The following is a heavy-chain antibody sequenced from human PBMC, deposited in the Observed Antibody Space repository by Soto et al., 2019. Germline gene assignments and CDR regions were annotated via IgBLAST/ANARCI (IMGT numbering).Heavy chain of an antibody. Sequence: EVHLLESGCGLVQPGGSLRLSCAASGFTFSSYSMIWVRQAPGKGMECVSIIFVGGGDIYYPESVKGRFTIYRDNSRDTLYLELNSLRDEDTAVYYCVRVRFGELFWCQGTLVTVSS. J-gene: IGHJ4*02. CDR3: VRVRFGELF. CDR1: GFTFSSYS. V-gene: IGHV3-23*01. D-gene: IGHD3-10*01. CDR2: IFVGGGDI.